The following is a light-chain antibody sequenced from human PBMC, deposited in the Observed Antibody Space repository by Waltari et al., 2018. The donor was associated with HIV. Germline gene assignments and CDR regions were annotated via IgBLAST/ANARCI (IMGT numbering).Light chain of an antibody. CDR1: NIGTKS. V-gene: IGLV3-21*02. J-gene: IGLJ2*01. CDR3: HVWDIDSEHI. CDR2: EDS. Sequence: SYVLTQPPSVSVAPGQTARMTCGGNNIGTKSVHWYQQRPGQAPLLVVHEDSDRPSGNPERYSGSNSGNTATLTISRVEAGDEAHYYCHVWDIDSEHIFGGGTKLTV.